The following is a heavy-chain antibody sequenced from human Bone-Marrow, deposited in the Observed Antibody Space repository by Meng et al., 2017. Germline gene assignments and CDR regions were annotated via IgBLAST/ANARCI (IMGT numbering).Heavy chain of an antibody. Sequence: SETLSLTCTVAGGSISSSSYYWGWIRQPPGKGLEWIGSIYYSGSTYYNPSLKRRVTISVDTSKNQFSLKLSSVTAADTAVYYCARDQTYYDILTRGDAFVIWGQGTMVTVSS. CDR3: ARDQTYYDILTRGDAFVI. V-gene: IGHV4-39*07. J-gene: IGHJ3*02. CDR1: GGSISSSSYY. D-gene: IGHD3-9*01. CDR2: IYYSGST.